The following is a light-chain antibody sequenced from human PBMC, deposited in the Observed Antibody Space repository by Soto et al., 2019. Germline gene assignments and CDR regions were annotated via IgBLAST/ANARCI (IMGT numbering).Light chain of an antibody. CDR1: QSLSSH. J-gene: IGKJ4*01. CDR3: QQYNDWPVT. V-gene: IGKV3-15*01. CDR2: GAS. Sequence: EIVMTQSPATLSVSPGERDTLPRSASQSLSSHLAWYHQKPRQAPRLLIYGASTRATGIPARVSGSGSETEFTLTISRLQSEDFAVYYCQQYNDWPVTFGGGTTV.